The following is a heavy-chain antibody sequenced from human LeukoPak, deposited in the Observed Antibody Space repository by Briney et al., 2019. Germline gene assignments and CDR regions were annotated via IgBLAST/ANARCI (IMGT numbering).Heavy chain of an antibody. Sequence: GGSLRLSCAASGFTFNSYAMSWVRQAPGKGLEWVSGISGSGGGSTYYADSVKGRFTISRDNSKNTLYLQMNSLRAEDTAVYYCASSLPVALYYFDYWGQGTLATVSS. CDR1: GFTFNSYA. J-gene: IGHJ4*02. CDR2: ISGSGGGST. V-gene: IGHV3-23*01. CDR3: ASSLPVALYYFDY. D-gene: IGHD2-2*01.